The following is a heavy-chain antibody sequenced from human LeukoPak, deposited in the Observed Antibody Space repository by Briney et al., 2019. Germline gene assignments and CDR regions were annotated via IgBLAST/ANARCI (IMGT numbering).Heavy chain of an antibody. J-gene: IGHJ4*02. CDR3: ALGYYDFWSGYYTFGY. V-gene: IGHV4-38-2*01. CDR1: GYSISSGYY. CDR2: IYHSGST. D-gene: IGHD3-3*01. Sequence: SETLSLTCAVSGYSISSGYYRGWIRQPPGKGLEWIGSIYHSGSTYYNPSLKSRVTISVDTSKNQFSLKLSSVTAADTAVYYCALGYYDFWSGYYTFGYWGQGTLVTVSS.